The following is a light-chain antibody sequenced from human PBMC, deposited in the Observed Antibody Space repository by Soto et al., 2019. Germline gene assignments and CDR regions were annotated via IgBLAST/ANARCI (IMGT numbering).Light chain of an antibody. CDR3: QQYNNWPPSIT. CDR2: GAS. V-gene: IGKV3-15*01. Sequence: EIVMTQSPVTLSVSPGERATLSCRASQNINNNLAWYQQKPGQAPRLIIYGASTRATGISARFSGGGSGTEFTLSISSLQSEDFAVYYCQQYNNWPPSITFGQGTRLEIQ. CDR1: QNINNN. J-gene: IGKJ5*01.